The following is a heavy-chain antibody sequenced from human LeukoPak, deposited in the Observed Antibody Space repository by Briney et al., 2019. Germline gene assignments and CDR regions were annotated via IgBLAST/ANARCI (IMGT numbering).Heavy chain of an antibody. V-gene: IGHV1-2*02. J-gene: IGHJ5*02. CDR2: INPNSGGT. CDR3: ARDVDYNSETYEVQVDP. D-gene: IGHD3-10*01. Sequence: ASVKVSCKASGYTFTAYYMHWVLQAPGQGLEWMGWINPNSGGTKYTQKFQGRVTMTRDTSVSTAYMELSGLRSDDTAVYYCARDVDYNSETYEVQVDPWGQGTLVTVSS. CDR1: GYTFTAYY.